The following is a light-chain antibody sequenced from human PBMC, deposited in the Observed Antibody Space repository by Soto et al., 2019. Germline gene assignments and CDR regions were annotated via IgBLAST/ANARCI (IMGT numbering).Light chain of an antibody. Sequence: QSALTQPASVSGSPGQSITISCTGISNDVGSYNVVSWYQQHPGKAPKLLIYEGTQRPSGISFRFSGSKSGNTASLTISGLQGEDEADYYCSAYTVSRTYVFGTGTKVTVL. CDR2: EGT. J-gene: IGLJ1*01. CDR1: SNDVGSYNV. V-gene: IGLV2-14*02. CDR3: SAYTVSRTYV.